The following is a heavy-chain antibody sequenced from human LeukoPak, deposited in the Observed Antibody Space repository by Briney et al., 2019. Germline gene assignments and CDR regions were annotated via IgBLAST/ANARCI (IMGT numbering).Heavy chain of an antibody. CDR1: GFTFSSYR. J-gene: IGHJ3*02. CDR2: ISSSSSYI. V-gene: IGHV3-21*01. Sequence: GGSLRLSCAASGFTFSSYRMNWVRQAPGKGLEWVSSISSSSSYIYYADSVKGRFTISRDNAKNSLYLQMNSLRAEDTAVYYCARDPTTHCSGGSCPNAFDIWGQGTMVTVSS. D-gene: IGHD2-15*01. CDR3: ARDPTTHCSGGSCPNAFDI.